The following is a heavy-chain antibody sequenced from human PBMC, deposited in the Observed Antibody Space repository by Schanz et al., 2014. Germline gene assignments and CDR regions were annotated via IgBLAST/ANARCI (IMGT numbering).Heavy chain of an antibody. CDR3: AKDPHKDYGGKPQALDI. J-gene: IGHJ3*02. D-gene: IGHD4-17*01. CDR1: GFTVDSNY. Sequence: DVQVVESGGDLVQPGGSLRLSCAASGFTVDSNYMSWVRQAPGKGLEWVSVIYSDGRTYYGDSVKGRFTISRDNSKNTLYLQMNSLRAEDTALYYCAKDPHKDYGGKPQALDIWGQGTMVTVSS. CDR2: IYSDGRT. V-gene: IGHV3-66*01.